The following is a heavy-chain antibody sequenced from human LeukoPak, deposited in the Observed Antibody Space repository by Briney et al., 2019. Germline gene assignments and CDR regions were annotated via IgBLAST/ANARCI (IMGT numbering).Heavy chain of an antibody. J-gene: IGHJ4*02. CDR1: GFTFCGYA. D-gene: IGHD6-13*01. V-gene: IGHV3-23*01. Sequence: GGSLRLSCVASGFTFCGYAMTWVRQAPGKGLDWVSEISGSGGATNYADSVKGRFTTSRDISINTLYLQMNSMRVDDTAVYYCAKDNFAAAGKDEDYWGQGTLVTVSS. CDR2: ISGSGGAT. CDR3: AKDNFAAAGKDEDY.